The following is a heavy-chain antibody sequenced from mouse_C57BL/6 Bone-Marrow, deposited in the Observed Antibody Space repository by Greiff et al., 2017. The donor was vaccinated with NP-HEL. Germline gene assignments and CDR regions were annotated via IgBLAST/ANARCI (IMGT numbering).Heavy chain of an antibody. J-gene: IGHJ2*01. CDR1: DSEVFPIAY. V-gene: IGHV15-2*01. CDR2: ILPSIGRT. Sequence: VQLQQSGSELRSPGSSVKLSCKDFDSEVFPIAYMSWVRQKPGHGFEWIGGILPSIGRTIYGEKFEDKATLDADTLSNTAYLELNSLTSEDSAIYYCARGNGSSLYYFDYWGQGTTLTVSS. D-gene: IGHD1-1*01. CDR3: ARGNGSSLYYFDY.